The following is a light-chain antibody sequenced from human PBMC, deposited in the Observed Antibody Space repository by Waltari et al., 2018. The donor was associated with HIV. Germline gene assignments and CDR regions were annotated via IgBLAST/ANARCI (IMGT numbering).Light chain of an antibody. CDR1: RDVRNW. Sequence: DIQMTQTPSILSSSVGDRVTITGRASRDVRNWLAWYQQKQGKAPKRLIYKVSSLESGVPSRFSGSGSGTEFTLTINSLQPDDFATYYCQQFNYYWTFGQGTKVEVK. J-gene: IGKJ1*01. V-gene: IGKV1-5*03. CDR2: KVS. CDR3: QQFNYYWT.